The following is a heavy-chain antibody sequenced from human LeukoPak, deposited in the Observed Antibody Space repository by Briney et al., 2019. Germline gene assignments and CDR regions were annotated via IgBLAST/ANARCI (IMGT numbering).Heavy chain of an antibody. V-gene: IGHV4-34*01. J-gene: IGHJ3*02. CDR2: INHSGST. CDR3: ARAWGSGSYYNSRAFDI. CDR1: GGSFSGYY. Sequence: SETLSLTCAVYGGSFSGYYWSWIRQPPGKGLEWIGEINHSGSTNYNPSLKSRVTISVDTSKNQFSLKLSSVTAADTAVYYCARAWGSGSYYNSRAFDIWGQGTMVTVSS. D-gene: IGHD3-10*01.